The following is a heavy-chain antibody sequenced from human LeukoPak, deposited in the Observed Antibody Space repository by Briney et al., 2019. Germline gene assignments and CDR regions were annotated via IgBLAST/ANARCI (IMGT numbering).Heavy chain of an antibody. Sequence: SETLSLTCTVSGGSISSYYWNWIRQPPGQGLEWIGYMYYTGSANYNPSLRSRVTIAVDTSKTQVSLKLSSVTAADTAIYYCARIPTDTTMGRRAFDVWGQGTMVTVSS. CDR1: GGSISSYY. J-gene: IGHJ3*01. V-gene: IGHV4-59*01. CDR2: MYYTGSA. D-gene: IGHD5-18*01. CDR3: ARIPTDTTMGRRAFDV.